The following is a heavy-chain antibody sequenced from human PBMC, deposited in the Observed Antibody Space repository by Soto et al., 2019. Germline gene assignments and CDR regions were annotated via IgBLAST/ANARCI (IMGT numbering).Heavy chain of an antibody. CDR1: GGSITNYY. CDR3: ARAGEHLLVRWFDP. V-gene: IGHV4-59*01. J-gene: IGHJ5*02. CDR2: IYYTGST. Sequence: SETLSLTCTVSGGSITNYYWSWIRQPPGKGLEWIGYIYYTGSTNYNPSLKSRVTISVDTSKNQFFLRLNSVTAADTAVYYCARAGEHLLVRWFDPWGQGTLVTVSS. D-gene: IGHD6-13*01.